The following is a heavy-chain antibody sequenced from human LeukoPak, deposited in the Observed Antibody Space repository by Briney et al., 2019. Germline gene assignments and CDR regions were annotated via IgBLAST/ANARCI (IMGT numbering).Heavy chain of an antibody. CDR1: GFTFSRYA. V-gene: IGHV3-23*01. J-gene: IGHJ4*02. CDR2: ITGSGDDT. D-gene: IGHD5-12*01. Sequence: GGSLRLSCAASGFTFSRYAMSWVRQAPGKGLEWVSDITGSGDDTDYADSVKGRFTVSRDNSRNTLYLQINSLRAEDTAVYYCAKNGAYSGYDYIDYWGQGTLVTVFS. CDR3: AKNGAYSGYDYIDY.